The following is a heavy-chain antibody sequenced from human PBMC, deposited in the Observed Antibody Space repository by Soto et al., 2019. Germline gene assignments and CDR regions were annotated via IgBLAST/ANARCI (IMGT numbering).Heavy chain of an antibody. Sequence: ESGGGVVQPGRSLRLSWVASGFIFSSYGMHWVRQAPGKGLEGVAVVWFDGSNEFYADSVKGRFTISRDNSKKTLFLQMNSLRAEDTAVYYCAKMVGVSVAAAGFDLWGQGTLVTVSS. V-gene: IGHV3-33*06. CDR1: GFIFSSYG. D-gene: IGHD6-13*01. CDR3: AKMVGVSVAAAGFDL. J-gene: IGHJ4*02. CDR2: VWFDGSNE.